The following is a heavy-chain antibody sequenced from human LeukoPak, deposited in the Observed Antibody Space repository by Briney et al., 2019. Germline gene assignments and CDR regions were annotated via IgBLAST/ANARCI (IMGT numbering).Heavy chain of an antibody. Sequence: GASVKVSCKVSGYTLTELSMHWVRQAPGKGLEWMGGFDPEDGETIYAQKFQGRVTMTRDTSISTAYMDLSSLRSDDTAVYYCARDSRVSGDYWGQGTLVTVSS. V-gene: IGHV1-24*01. J-gene: IGHJ4*02. CDR3: ARDSRVSGDY. D-gene: IGHD2-2*01. CDR1: GYTLTELS. CDR2: FDPEDGET.